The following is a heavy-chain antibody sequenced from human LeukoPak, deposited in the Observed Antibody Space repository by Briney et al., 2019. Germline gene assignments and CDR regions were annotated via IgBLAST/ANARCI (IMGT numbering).Heavy chain of an antibody. Sequence: GGSLRLSCAASGFTFSSYAMSWVRQAPGKGLEWVSSISGSGDNTYYGDSVKGRFTISRDNSKNTLYLQMNSLRAEDTAVYYCARHKDWTFDYWGQGTLVTVSS. CDR2: ISGSGDNT. J-gene: IGHJ4*02. CDR3: ARHKDWTFDY. V-gene: IGHV3-23*01. CDR1: GFTFSSYA. D-gene: IGHD3/OR15-3a*01.